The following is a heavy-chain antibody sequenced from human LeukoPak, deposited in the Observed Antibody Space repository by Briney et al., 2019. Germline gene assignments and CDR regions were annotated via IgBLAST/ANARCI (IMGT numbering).Heavy chain of an antibody. CDR2: ISGDVGGT. J-gene: IGHJ4*02. Sequence: GSLRLSRVASGFSCSDSVMSCVRHAPGKGLECVSAISGDVGGTYYAGCRKGEIHISGDNSSNAVYLQMNSLSAEDPATYYCAKVGYCTNNCFRTHDYWGQGALVTVSS. CDR3: AKVGYCTNNCFRTHDY. V-gene: IGHV3-23*01. CDR1: GFSCSDSV. D-gene: IGHD2-8*01.